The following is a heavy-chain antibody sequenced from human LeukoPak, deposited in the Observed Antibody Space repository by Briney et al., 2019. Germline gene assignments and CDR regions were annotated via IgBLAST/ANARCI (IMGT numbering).Heavy chain of an antibody. CDR2: TCGSGGST. CDR3: AKGGSASCYTRFDY. Sequence: PGGSLRLSCAASGFTFSSYAMNWVRQAPGKGLEWVSATCGSGGSTYYADSVKGRFTISRDNSKNTLYLQMNSLRAEDTAVYYCAKGGSASCYTRFDYWGQGTLVTVSS. J-gene: IGHJ4*02. V-gene: IGHV3-23*01. CDR1: GFTFSSYA. D-gene: IGHD2-2*02.